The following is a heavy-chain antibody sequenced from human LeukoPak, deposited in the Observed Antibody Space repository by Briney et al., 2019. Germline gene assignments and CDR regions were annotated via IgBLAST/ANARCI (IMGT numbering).Heavy chain of an antibody. J-gene: IGHJ4*02. CDR3: ARELALYCSSTSCSYFDY. V-gene: IGHV3-69-1*01. D-gene: IGHD2-2*01. Sequence: GGSLRLSCAASGFTFSTYPMNWVRQAPGKGLEWISHIRDSGTTDYADSVRGRFTISRDNAKNSLDLQMNSLRAEDTALYFCARELALYCSSTSCSYFDYWGQGTLVTVSS. CDR1: GFTFSTYP. CDR2: IRDSGTT.